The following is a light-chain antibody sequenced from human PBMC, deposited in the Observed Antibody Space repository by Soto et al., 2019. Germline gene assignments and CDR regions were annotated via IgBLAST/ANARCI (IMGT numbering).Light chain of an antibody. CDR3: QQYNGYPLT. Sequence: DIQMTQAPSTLSASVGDRVTITCRASQTISNCLAWYQQKPGKAPNLLIYDASSLQIGVPSRFSGFGSGTEFTLTISSLQPDDFATYSCQQYNGYPLTFGGGTKVEIK. CDR2: DAS. V-gene: IGKV1-5*01. CDR1: QTISNC. J-gene: IGKJ4*01.